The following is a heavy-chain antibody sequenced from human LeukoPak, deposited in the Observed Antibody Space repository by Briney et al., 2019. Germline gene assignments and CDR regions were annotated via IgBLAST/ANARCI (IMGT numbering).Heavy chain of an antibody. CDR3: VRDGGGTTPYDC. V-gene: IGHV3-74*01. CDR2: ISPDGRNI. J-gene: IGHJ4*02. CDR1: GFTLSDYW. Sequence: GASLRLSCAASGFTLSDYWMNWVRQVPGKGPVWVSHISPDGRNIAYADSVKGRFTISRDSAKNTLYLQMNSLRVGDTAVYYCVRDGGGTTPYDCWGQGTLVTVSS. D-gene: IGHD1-7*01.